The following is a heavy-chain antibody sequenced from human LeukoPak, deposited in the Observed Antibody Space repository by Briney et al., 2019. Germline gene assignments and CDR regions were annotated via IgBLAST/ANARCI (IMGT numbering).Heavy chain of an antibody. D-gene: IGHD3-3*01. CDR2: INHSGST. V-gene: IGHV4-34*01. J-gene: IGHJ4*02. CDR1: GGSFGGYY. CDR3: ARGVDYNFWSGYYQRFDY. Sequence: PSQTLSLTCAVYGGSFGGYYWSWIRQPPGKGLEWIGEINHSGSTNYNPSLKSRVTISVDTPKNQFSLKLSSVTAADTAVYYCARGVDYNFWSGYYQRFDYWGQGTLVTVSS.